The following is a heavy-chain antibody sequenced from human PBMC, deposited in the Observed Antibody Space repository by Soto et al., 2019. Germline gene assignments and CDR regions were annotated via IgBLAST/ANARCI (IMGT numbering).Heavy chain of an antibody. J-gene: IGHJ4*02. CDR3: AHSTVGSSSTH. Sequence: GLDLEWLALIYWDDDKRYSPSLKSRLTVTRDTSENQVVLTMTNMDPVDTATYFCAHSTVGSSSTHWGQGTLVTVSS. CDR2: IYWDDDK. V-gene: IGHV2-5*02. D-gene: IGHD2-2*01.